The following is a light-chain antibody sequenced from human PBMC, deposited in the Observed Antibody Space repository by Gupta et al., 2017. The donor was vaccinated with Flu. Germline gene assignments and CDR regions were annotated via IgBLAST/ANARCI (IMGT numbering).Light chain of an antibody. Sequence: SAPPQPASVSASPRPSITISRPGTGSYVGSYNLVSWYQQHPGKAPKLMIYEVSKRPSGVSIRFSGSKSGNTASLTISGLEAEDEAFYYCCSYAGSSTVVFGGGIKLTVL. V-gene: IGLV2-23*02. CDR1: GSYVGSYNL. CDR2: EVS. J-gene: IGLJ2*01. CDR3: CSYAGSSTVV.